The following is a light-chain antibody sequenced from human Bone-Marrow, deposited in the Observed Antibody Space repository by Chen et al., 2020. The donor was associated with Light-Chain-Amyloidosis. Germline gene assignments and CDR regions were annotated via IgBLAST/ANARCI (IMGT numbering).Light chain of an antibody. CDR1: NIGSTS. CDR2: DDS. Sequence: SYLLNQPSSVSVAPGQTATIACGGNNIGSTSVHWYQQTPGQAPLLVVYDDSDRPSGIPERLSGSNSGNTATLTISRVEAGDEADYYCQVWDRSSDRPVFGGGTKLTVL. J-gene: IGLJ3*02. V-gene: IGLV3-21*02. CDR3: QVWDRSSDRPV.